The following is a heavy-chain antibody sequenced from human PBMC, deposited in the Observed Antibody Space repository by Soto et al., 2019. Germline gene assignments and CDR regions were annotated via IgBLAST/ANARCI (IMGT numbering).Heavy chain of an antibody. CDR2: IRSKANSYAT. J-gene: IGHJ4*02. Sequence: GGSRRRSWSAAGFSFCGYAIHWVRQASGKGLEWVGRIRSKANSYATAYAASVKGRFTISRDDSKNTAYLQMNSLKTEDTAVYYCTSGIVANKVDYWGQGT. CDR3: TSGIVANKVDY. V-gene: IGHV3-73*01. CDR1: GFSFCGYA. D-gene: IGHD5-12*01.